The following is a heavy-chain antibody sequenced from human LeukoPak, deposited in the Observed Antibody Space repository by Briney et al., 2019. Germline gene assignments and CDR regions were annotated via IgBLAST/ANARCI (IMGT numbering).Heavy chain of an antibody. J-gene: IGHJ4*02. D-gene: IGHD2-2*01. CDR2: IIPIFGTA. V-gene: IGHV1-69*06. CDR3: AREGYCSSTSCPRRSRYFDY. Sequence: ASVKVSCKASGGTFSSYAISWVRQAPGQGLGWMGGIIPIFGTANYAQKFQGRVTITADKSTSTAYMELSSLRSEDTAVYYCAREGYCSSTSCPRRSRYFDYWGQGTLVTVSS. CDR1: GGTFSSYA.